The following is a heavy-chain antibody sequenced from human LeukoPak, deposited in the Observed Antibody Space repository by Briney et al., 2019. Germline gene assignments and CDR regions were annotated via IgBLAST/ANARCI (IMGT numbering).Heavy chain of an antibody. D-gene: IGHD6-6*01. Sequence: GGSLRLSCAASGFTFSSYSMNWVRQAPGKGLEWVSAISGSGGSTYYADSVKGRFTISRDNSKNTLYLQINSLRAEDTAVYYCAKDPFRARISAPDYWGQGTLVTVSS. CDR2: ISGSGGST. J-gene: IGHJ4*02. V-gene: IGHV3-23*01. CDR3: AKDPFRARISAPDY. CDR1: GFTFSSYS.